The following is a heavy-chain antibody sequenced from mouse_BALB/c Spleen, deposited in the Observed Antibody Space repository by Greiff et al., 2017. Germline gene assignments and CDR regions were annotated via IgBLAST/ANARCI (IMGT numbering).Heavy chain of an antibody. CDR1: GYTFTSYY. J-gene: IGHJ4*01. D-gene: IGHD2-2*01. Sequence: QVQLQQSGAELVKPGASVKLSCKASGYTFTSYYMYWVKQRPGQGLEWIGEINPSNGGTNFNEKFKSKATLTVDKSSSTAYMQLSSLTSEDSAVYYCTRWGIYYGYDGYAMDYWGQGTSVTVSS. CDR3: TRWGIYYGYDGYAMDY. V-gene: IGHV1S81*02. CDR2: INPSNGGT.